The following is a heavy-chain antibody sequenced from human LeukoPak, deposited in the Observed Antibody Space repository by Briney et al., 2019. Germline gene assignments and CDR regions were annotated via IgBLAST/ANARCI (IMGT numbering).Heavy chain of an antibody. CDR2: ISAYNGNT. Sequence: GASVKVSCKASGYTFTSYGISWVRQAPGPGLEWMGWISAYNGNTNYAQKLQGRVTMTTDTSTSTAYMELRSLRSDDTAVYYCARDWDCSSTSCYTEEGWFDPWGQGTLVTVSS. D-gene: IGHD2-2*02. V-gene: IGHV1-18*01. J-gene: IGHJ5*02. CDR3: ARDWDCSSTSCYTEEGWFDP. CDR1: GYTFTSYG.